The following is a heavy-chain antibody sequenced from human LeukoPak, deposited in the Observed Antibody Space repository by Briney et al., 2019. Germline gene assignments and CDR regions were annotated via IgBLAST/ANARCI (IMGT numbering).Heavy chain of an antibody. CDR1: GFTFSSYW. D-gene: IGHD6-19*01. CDR2: IKQDGSEK. Sequence: PGGSLRLSCAASGFTFSSYWMSWVRQAPGKGLEWVANIKQDGSEKYYVDSVKGRFTISRDNSKNTLYLQMNSLRAEDTAVYYCARDKGVAVAGTLGYWGQGTLVTVSS. CDR3: ARDKGVAVAGTLGY. J-gene: IGHJ4*02. V-gene: IGHV3-7*01.